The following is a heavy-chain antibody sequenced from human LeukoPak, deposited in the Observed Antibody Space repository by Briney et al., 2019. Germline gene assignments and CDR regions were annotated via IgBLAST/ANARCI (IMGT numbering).Heavy chain of an antibody. CDR1: GGSFSSSYFY. CDR3: GSQFIPDYGSASSFEH. CDR2: IYYSGST. V-gene: IGHV4-39*01. J-gene: IGHJ4*02. D-gene: IGHD3-10*01. Sequence: SETLSLTCTVSGGSFSSSYFYWGWVRQPPGRGLEWLGSIYYSGSTYYNPSLKGRVTISVDTSKMQFSLKLRSVTAADTAVHYCGSQFIPDYGSASSFEHWGQGILVTVSS.